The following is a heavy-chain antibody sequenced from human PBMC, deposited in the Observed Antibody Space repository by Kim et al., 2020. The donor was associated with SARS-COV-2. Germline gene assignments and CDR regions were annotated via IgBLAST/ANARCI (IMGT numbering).Heavy chain of an antibody. J-gene: IGHJ4*01. CDR3: AGGGLDFYDILTGLGY. CDR1: GGSISNYH. CDR2: ISPSGSP. D-gene: IGHD3-9*01. V-gene: IGHV4-4*08. Sequence: SETLSLTCAVSGGSISNYHWSWIRQAPGKGLEWVGYISPSGSPKYNPSLKSRLTISLATSKNEFSLKLGSVTAADRATYYCAGGGLDFYDILTGLGYWG.